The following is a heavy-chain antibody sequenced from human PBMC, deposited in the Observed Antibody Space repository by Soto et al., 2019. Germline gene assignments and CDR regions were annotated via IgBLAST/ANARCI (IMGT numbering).Heavy chain of an antibody. Sequence: GGSLRLSCAASGFTFDDYAMHWVRQAPGKGLEWVSGISWNSGSIGYADSVKGRFTISRDNAKNSLYLQMNSLRAEDTAVYYCAKDRTTVTTLEGMDVWGQGTTVTVSS. V-gene: IGHV3-9*01. D-gene: IGHD4-17*01. J-gene: IGHJ6*02. CDR3: AKDRTTVTTLEGMDV. CDR1: GFTFDDYA. CDR2: ISWNSGSI.